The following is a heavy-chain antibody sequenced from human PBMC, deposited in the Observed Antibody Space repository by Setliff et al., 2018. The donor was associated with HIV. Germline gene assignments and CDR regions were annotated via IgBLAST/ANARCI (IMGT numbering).Heavy chain of an antibody. Sequence: SLRLSCEISGFTFSNYGMHWVRQAPGKGLEWVAFIRNDESNKQYSDSVKGRFTISRDNDKNSLYLQMDSLRAEDTAVYYCARDGGMGVYHMDVWGKGTTVTVSS. CDR1: GFTFSNYG. CDR3: ARDGGMGVYHMDV. CDR2: IRNDESNK. J-gene: IGHJ6*03. V-gene: IGHV3-30*02. D-gene: IGHD2-8*02.